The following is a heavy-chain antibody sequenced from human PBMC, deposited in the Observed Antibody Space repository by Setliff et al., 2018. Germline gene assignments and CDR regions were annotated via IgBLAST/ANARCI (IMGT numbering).Heavy chain of an antibody. CDR3: ARRDSTGYYGYSFDF. V-gene: IGHV4-39*02. J-gene: IGHJ4*02. CDR2: VDHSGNT. CDR1: GDSISRSTYY. D-gene: IGHD3-22*01. Sequence: SETLSLTCTLSGDSISRSTYYWGWIRQSPGKGLVWIGTVDHSGNTFYNPSLKSRVAISVDTSKNRFSLKLTSVSAADTAVYYCARRDSTGYYGYSFDFWGLGTLVTVSS.